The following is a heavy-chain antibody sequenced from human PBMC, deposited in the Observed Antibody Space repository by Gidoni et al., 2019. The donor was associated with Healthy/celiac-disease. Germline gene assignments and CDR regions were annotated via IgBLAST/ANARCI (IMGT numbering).Heavy chain of an antibody. Sequence: QVQLVESGGGVVQPGRSLRLSCAASGFTFSSYAMHWVRQAPGKGLEWVAVISYDGSNKYYADSVKGRFTISRDNSKNTLYLQMNSLRAEDTAVYYCARGLILTGYTNYFDYWGQGTLVTVSS. CDR2: ISYDGSNK. V-gene: IGHV3-30-3*01. D-gene: IGHD3-9*01. CDR3: ARGLILTGYTNYFDY. CDR1: GFTFSSYA. J-gene: IGHJ4*02.